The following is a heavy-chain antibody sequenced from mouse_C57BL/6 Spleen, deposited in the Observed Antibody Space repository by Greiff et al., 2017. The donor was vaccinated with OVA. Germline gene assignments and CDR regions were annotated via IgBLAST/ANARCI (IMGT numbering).Heavy chain of an antibody. D-gene: IGHD2-3*01. J-gene: IGHJ4*01. V-gene: IGHV1-82*01. CDR2: IYPGDGDT. Sequence: VQLQESGPELVKPGASVKISCKASGYAFSSSWMNWVKQRPGKGLEWIGRIYPGDGDTNYNGKFKGKATLTADKSSSTAYMQRSSLTSEDSAVYFCARCDGYYDAMDYWGQGTSVTVSS. CDR1: GYAFSSSW. CDR3: ARCDGYYDAMDY.